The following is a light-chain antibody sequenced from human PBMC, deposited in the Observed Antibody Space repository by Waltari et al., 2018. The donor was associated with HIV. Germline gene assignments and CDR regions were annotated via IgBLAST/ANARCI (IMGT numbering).Light chain of an antibody. Sequence: EIVLTQSPGTLSLSPGDRATLSCRASQSVSRNHVAWYQQKPGLSPRLLIYGASTRATGIPDRFGGSWSGTDFTLTISRLEPEDSAVYYCQQYATSSYTFGQGTKLEIK. CDR3: QQYATSSYT. CDR1: QSVSRNH. J-gene: IGKJ2*01. V-gene: IGKV3-20*01. CDR2: GAS.